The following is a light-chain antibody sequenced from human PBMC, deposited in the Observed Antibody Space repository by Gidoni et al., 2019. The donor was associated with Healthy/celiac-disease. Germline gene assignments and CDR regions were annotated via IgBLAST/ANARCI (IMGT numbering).Light chain of an antibody. CDR1: QSVLYSSNNQNY. J-gene: IGKJ4*01. CDR2: WAY. CDR3: QQYYSTPLT. Sequence: DIVMTQSPDSLPVSLGERAPINCKSSQSVLYSSNNQNYLTWYQQKPGQPPKLPIFWAYTRESGVPDRFRGSGSGTDFTPTINSLQAEDVAVYYCQQYYSTPLTFGGGTKVEIK. V-gene: IGKV4-1*01.